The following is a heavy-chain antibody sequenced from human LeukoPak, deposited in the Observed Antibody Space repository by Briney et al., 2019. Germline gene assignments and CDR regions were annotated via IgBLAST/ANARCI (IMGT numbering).Heavy chain of an antibody. CDR3: ARGRVGAQRTDTFDI. J-gene: IGHJ3*02. V-gene: IGHV3-7*01. CDR2: IKQDGSEK. D-gene: IGHD1-26*01. CDR1: GFTFSSYW. Sequence: PGGSLRLSCAASGFTFSSYWMSWVRQAPGKGLEWVANIKQDGSEKYYVDSVKGRFTISRDNAKNSLYLQMNSLRAEDTAVYYCARGRVGAQRTDTFDIWGQGTMVTVSS.